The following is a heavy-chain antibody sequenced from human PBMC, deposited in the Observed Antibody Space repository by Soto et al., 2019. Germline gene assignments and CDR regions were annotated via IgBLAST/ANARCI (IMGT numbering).Heavy chain of an antibody. J-gene: IGHJ6*02. CDR2: IYYSGSS. V-gene: IGHV4-30-4*01. Sequence: SETLSLTCTVSGGSISSGDYYWSWIRQPPGKGLEYIGYIYYSGSSHYNPSLKSRVTISVDTSKNQFSLKLSSVTAADTAVYYCARDNILGILYGGMDVWGQGTTVTVSS. D-gene: IGHD3-3*01. CDR3: ARDNILGILYGGMDV. CDR1: GGSISSGDYY.